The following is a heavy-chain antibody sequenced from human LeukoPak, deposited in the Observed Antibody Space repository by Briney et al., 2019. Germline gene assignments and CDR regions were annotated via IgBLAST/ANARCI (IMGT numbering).Heavy chain of an antibody. CDR3: ARLGGGNWNDGTFDY. Sequence: SETLSLTCTVPGGSISSYYWSWIRQPPGKGLEWIGYIYTSGSTNYNPSLKSRVTISVDTSKNQFSLKLSSVTAADTAVYYCARLGGGNWNDGTFDYWDQGTLVTVSS. V-gene: IGHV4-4*09. CDR1: GGSISSYY. D-gene: IGHD1-1*01. CDR2: IYTSGST. J-gene: IGHJ4*02.